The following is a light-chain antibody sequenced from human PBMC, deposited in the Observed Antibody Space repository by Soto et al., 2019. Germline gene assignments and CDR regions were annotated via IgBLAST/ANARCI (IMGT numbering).Light chain of an antibody. Sequence: QSALAQPPSASGSPGQSVTISCTGTSSDVGAYNYVSWYQQHPGKAPKLVIYEVTERPSGVPERFSGSKSGNTASLTISGLQAEDEADYYCSSYTSSSTLGVVFGGGTKLTVL. V-gene: IGLV2-14*01. CDR2: EVT. J-gene: IGLJ2*01. CDR3: SSYTSSSTLGVV. CDR1: SSDVGAYNY.